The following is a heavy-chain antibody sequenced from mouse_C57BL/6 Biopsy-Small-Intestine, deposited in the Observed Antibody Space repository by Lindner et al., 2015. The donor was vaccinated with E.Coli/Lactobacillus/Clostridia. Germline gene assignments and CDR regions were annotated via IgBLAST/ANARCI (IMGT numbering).Heavy chain of an antibody. D-gene: IGHD1-1*01. V-gene: IGHV1-84*02. CDR2: INPNSGGT. Sequence: SVKVSCKASGYTSPTSPTTIVTGCDRAPGQGLEWLGWINPNSGGTKYTQSIQGRVTLTTDTSITTAYMELNSLRSDDTAVYFCARDQVPLGMDFHYSYGLDVWGHGTTVTVSS. J-gene: IGHJ1*02. CDR3: ARDQVPLGMDFHYSYGLDV. CDR1: GYTSPTSPTT.